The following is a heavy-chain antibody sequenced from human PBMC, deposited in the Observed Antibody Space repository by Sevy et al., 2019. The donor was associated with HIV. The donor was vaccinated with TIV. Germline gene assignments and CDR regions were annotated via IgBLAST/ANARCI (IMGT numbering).Heavy chain of an antibody. CDR2: ISSSGSNI. D-gene: IGHD2-15*01. CDR1: GLRLSDHS. J-gene: IGHJ3*02. Sequence: GGSLRLSCAGSGLRLSDHSMTWIRQAPGKGLEWVAYISSSGSNIYYTDSVKGRFTISRDSAKNLLYLQMSSLRAEDTGVYFCATSPTYCNIHSCPINAFNIWGQGTKVTVSS. V-gene: IGHV3-11*01. CDR3: ATSPTYCNIHSCPINAFNI.